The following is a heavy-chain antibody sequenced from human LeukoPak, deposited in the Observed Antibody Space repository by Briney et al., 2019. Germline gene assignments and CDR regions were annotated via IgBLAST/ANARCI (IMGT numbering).Heavy chain of an antibody. D-gene: IGHD3-3*01. CDR1: GGTFSSYA. J-gene: IGHJ6*03. CDR2: IIPIFGTA. CDR3: ARDYDFWSGYYTSRDYYYYMDV. V-gene: IGHV1-69*13. Sequence: SVKVSCKASGGTFSSYAISWVRQAPGQGLEWMGGIIPIFGTANYAQKFQGRVTITADESTSTAYMELRSLRSEDTAVYYCARDYDFWSGYYTSRDYYYYMDVWGKGTTVTVSS.